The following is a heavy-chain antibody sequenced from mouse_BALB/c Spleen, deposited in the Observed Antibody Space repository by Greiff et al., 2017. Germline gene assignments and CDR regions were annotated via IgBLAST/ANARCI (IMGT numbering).Heavy chain of an antibody. Sequence: QVQLQQPGAELVKPGASVKMSCKASGYTFTSYWMHWVKQRPGQGLEWIGVIDPSDSYTSYNQKFKGKATLTVDTSSSTAYMQLSSLTSEDSAVYYCTRRDSTAPFDYWGQGTTLTVSA. CDR1: GYTFTSYW. CDR2: IDPSDSYT. D-gene: IGHD1-2*01. V-gene: IGHV1S127*01. CDR3: TRRDSTAPFDY. J-gene: IGHJ2*01.